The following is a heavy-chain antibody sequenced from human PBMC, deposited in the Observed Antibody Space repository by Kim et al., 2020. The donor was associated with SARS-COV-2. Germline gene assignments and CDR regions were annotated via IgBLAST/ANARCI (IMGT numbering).Heavy chain of an antibody. V-gene: IGHV3-23*01. CDR3: AKVINFGVVVTATYYFDY. Sequence: GGSLRLSCAASGFTFSSYAMSWVRQAPGKGLEWVSAISGSGGSTYYADSVKGRFTISRDNSKNTLYLQMNSLRAEDTAVYYCAKVINFGVVVTATYYFDYWGQGTLVTVSS. J-gene: IGHJ4*02. CDR2: ISGSGGST. D-gene: IGHD2-21*02. CDR1: GFTFSSYA.